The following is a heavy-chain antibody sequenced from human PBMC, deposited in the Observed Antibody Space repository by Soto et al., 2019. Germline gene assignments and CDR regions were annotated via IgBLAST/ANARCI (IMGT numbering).Heavy chain of an antibody. CDR3: ARGDVLLWFGELNY. Sequence: GGSLRLSCAASGFTFSSYWMHWVRQAPGKGLVWVSRINSDGSSTSYADSVKGRFTISRDTAKNTLYLQMNSLRAEDTAVYYCARGDVLLWFGELNYWGQGTLVTVSS. V-gene: IGHV3-74*01. J-gene: IGHJ4*02. CDR2: INSDGSST. CDR1: GFTFSSYW. D-gene: IGHD3-10*01.